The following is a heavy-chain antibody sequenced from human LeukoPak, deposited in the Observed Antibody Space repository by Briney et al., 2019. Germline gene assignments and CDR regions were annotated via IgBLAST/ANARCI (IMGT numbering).Heavy chain of an antibody. CDR1: GGSISSYY. V-gene: IGHV4-59*08. D-gene: IGHD3-22*01. CDR3: ARHTPDSSGYYPHWFDP. Sequence: ETLSLTCTVSGGSISSYYWSWIRQPPGKGLEWIGYIYYSGSTNYNPSLKSRVTISVDTSKNQFSLKLSSVTAADTAVYYCARHTPDSSGYYPHWFDPWGQGTLVTVSS. J-gene: IGHJ5*02. CDR2: IYYSGST.